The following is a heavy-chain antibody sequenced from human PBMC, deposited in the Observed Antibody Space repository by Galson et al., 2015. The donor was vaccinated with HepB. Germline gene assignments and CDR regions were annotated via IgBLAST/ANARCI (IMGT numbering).Heavy chain of an antibody. Sequence: SVKVSCKASGYTFTNYSITWVRQAPGQGLEWMGWTSTYNGHTNLTQKFQDRVTMTTHTSTTTAYMQLRSLTSDDTAAYYCARAVAGLKLDYWGQGTLVSVSS. J-gene: IGHJ4*02. CDR3: ARAVAGLKLDY. V-gene: IGHV1-18*04. CDR1: GYTFTNYS. D-gene: IGHD6-19*01. CDR2: TSTYNGHT.